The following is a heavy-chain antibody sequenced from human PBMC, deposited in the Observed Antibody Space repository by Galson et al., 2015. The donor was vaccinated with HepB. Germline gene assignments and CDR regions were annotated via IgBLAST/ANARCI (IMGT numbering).Heavy chain of an antibody. CDR1: GFTFSSYD. J-gene: IGHJ6*02. D-gene: IGHD2-15*01. CDR2: IGTAGDS. CDR3: ARAGRSINAMDV. V-gene: IGHV3-13*01. Sequence: SLRLSCAASGFTFSSYDMHWVRQTTGKGLEWVSVIGTAGDSYYSDSVKGRFTISRENGKNSLFLQMNSLRAGDTAVYYCARAGRSINAMDVWGQGTTVTVSS.